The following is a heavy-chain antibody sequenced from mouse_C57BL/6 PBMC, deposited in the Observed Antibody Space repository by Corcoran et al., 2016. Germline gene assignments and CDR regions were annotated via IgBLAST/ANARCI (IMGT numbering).Heavy chain of an antibody. V-gene: IGHV1-26*01. CDR2: INPNNGGT. Sequence: EVQLQQSGPELVKPGASVKISCKASGYTFTDYYMNWVKQSHGKSLEWIGDINPNNGGTSYNQKFKGKATLTVDKSSSTAYMELRSLTSEDSAVYYCARNYYGPYYAMDYWGQGTSVTVSS. CDR1: GYTFTDYY. CDR3: ARNYYGPYYAMDY. D-gene: IGHD2-1*01. J-gene: IGHJ4*01.